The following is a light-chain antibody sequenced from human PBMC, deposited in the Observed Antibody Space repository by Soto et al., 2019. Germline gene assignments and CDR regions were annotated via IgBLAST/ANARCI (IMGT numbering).Light chain of an antibody. CDR2: DVS. Sequence: QSALTQPASVSRSPGQSITISCTGTSSDVGGYNYVSWYQQHPGRAPKLMIYDVSNRPSGVSSRFSGSKSGNTASLTISGLHAEDEAHYYCSSYTSSSTLVAFGGGTKVTVL. CDR3: SSYTSSSTLVA. V-gene: IGLV2-14*01. J-gene: IGLJ2*01. CDR1: SSDVGGYNY.